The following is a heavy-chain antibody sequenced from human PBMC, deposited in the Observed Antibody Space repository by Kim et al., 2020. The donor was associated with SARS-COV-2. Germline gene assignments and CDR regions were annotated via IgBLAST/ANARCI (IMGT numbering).Heavy chain of an antibody. D-gene: IGHD5-12*01. CDR3: ARNLDTIGWLQLSFDPF. V-gene: IGHV3-30*04. J-gene: IGHJ3*01. CDR2: ISYDGSNK. CDR1: GFTFSSYA. Sequence: GGSLRLSCAASGFTFSSYAMHWVRQAPGKGLEWVAVISYDGSNKYYADSVKGRFTISRDNSKNTLYLQMNSLRAEDTAVYYCARNLDTIGWLQLSFDPF.